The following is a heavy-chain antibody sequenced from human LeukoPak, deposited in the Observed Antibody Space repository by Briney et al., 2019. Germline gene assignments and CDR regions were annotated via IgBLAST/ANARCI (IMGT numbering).Heavy chain of an antibody. D-gene: IGHD1-26*01. J-gene: IGHJ4*02. V-gene: IGHV1-2*02. Sequence: ASVKVSCKASGYTFTGYYIHWVRQAPGQGLEWMAWINPKSGGTNYAQKFQGRVTMTSDTSINTVYMELSRLRSDDTAVYYCARGRDSGSHTYYFDYWGQGTLVTMSS. CDR2: INPKSGGT. CDR1: GYTFTGYY. CDR3: ARGRDSGSHTYYFDY.